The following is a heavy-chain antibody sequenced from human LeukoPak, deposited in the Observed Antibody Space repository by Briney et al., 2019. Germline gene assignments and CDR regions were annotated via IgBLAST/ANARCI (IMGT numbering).Heavy chain of an antibody. CDR1: GFTFSSYW. D-gene: IGHD1-26*01. CDR3: ARLSGSYWGWFDP. V-gene: IGHV3-7*01. CDR2: IKQDGSEK. J-gene: IGHJ5*02. Sequence: GGSLRLSCVASGFTFSSYWMSWVCQAPGKGLEWVANIKQDGSEKYYVDSVKGRFTISRDNAKNSLYLQMNSLRAEDTAVYYCARLSGSYWGWFDPWGQGTQVTVSS.